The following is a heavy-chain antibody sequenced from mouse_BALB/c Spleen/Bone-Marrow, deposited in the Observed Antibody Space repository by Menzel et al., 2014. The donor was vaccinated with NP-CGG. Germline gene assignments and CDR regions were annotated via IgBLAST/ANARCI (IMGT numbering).Heavy chain of an antibody. Sequence: VQGVESGPGLVAPSQSLSITCTVSGFSLTGYGVNWVRQPPGKGLEWLGMIWGDGSTDYNSALKSRLSISKDNSKSQVFLKMNSLQTDGTARYYCARDHYYGYFDYWGQGTTLTVSS. V-gene: IGHV2-6-7*01. D-gene: IGHD1-2*01. CDR1: GFSLTGYG. CDR2: IWGDGST. CDR3: ARDHYYGYFDY. J-gene: IGHJ2*01.